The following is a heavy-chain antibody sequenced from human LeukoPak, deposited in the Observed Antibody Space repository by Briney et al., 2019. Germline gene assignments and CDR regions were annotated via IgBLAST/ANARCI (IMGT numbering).Heavy chain of an antibody. CDR3: ATLRFAHFFPRFDF. V-gene: IGHV1-2*02. Sequence: ASVKVSCKAAGYTFVCFYMNWGRQAPGQGVEWRGWINPDTGDTMYTQTLQGRVTLTRDTSINTAFLELTRLRSDDTAVYYCATLRFAHFFPRFDFWGQGTLVTVSS. CDR2: INPDTGDT. CDR1: GYTFVCFY. D-gene: IGHD3-10*01. J-gene: IGHJ4*02.